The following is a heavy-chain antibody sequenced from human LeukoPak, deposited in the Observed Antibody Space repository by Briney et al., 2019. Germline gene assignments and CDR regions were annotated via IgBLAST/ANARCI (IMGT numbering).Heavy chain of an antibody. J-gene: IGHJ6*03. CDR1: GFTFSSYS. V-gene: IGHV3-21*01. Sequence: PGGSLRLSCAASGFTFSSYSMNWVRQAPGKGLEWVSSISSSSSYIYYADSVKGRFTISRDNAKNSLYLQMNSLRAEDTAVYYCVRVAGLEDYYYYYMDVWGKGTTVTVSS. CDR3: VRVAGLEDYYYYYMDV. CDR2: ISSSSSYI. D-gene: IGHD3-3*01.